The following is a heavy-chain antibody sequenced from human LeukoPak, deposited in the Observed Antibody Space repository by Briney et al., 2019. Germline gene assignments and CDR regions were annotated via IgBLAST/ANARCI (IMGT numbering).Heavy chain of an antibody. CDR3: ITELDVDELDY. CDR2: IKSKADGETT. Sequence: GGSLRLSCAGSGFTFSNAWMSWVRQAPGKGLEWVGRIKSKADGETTDYAAPVEGRFTISRDDSKDTLYLQMNSLKTEDTALYYCITELDVDELDYWGQGTLVTVSS. CDR1: GFTFSNAW. J-gene: IGHJ4*02. D-gene: IGHD5-12*01. V-gene: IGHV3-15*01.